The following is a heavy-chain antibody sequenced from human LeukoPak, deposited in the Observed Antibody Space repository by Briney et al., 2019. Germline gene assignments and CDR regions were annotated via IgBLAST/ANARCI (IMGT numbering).Heavy chain of an antibody. CDR2: IYYSGST. CDR1: GGSISSYY. Sequence: SETLSLTCTVSGGSISSYYWSWIRQPPGKGLEWIGYIYYSGSTNYNPSLKSRVTISVDTSKNQFSLKLSSVTAADTAVYYCARDPPLDAFDIWGQGTMVNVSS. V-gene: IGHV4-59*01. CDR3: ARDPPLDAFDI. J-gene: IGHJ3*02.